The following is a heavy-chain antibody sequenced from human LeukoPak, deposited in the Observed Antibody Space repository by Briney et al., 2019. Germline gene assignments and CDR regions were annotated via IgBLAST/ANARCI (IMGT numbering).Heavy chain of an antibody. CDR2: IYYSGNT. CDR1: GSSISNSYYY. CDR3: ATRPYYYDRDY. D-gene: IGHD3-22*01. V-gene: IGHV4-39*01. Sequence: SETLSLTCTVSGSSISNSYYYWGWIRQPPGKGLEWIGSIYYSGNTYYSPSLKSRVTISVDTSKNQFSLKLSSVTAADTAVYYCATRPYYYDRDYWGQGTLVTVSS. J-gene: IGHJ4*02.